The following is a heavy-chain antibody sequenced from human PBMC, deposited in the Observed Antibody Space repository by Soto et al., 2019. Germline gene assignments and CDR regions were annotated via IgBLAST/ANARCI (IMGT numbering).Heavy chain of an antibody. D-gene: IGHD6-19*01. V-gene: IGHV1-58*01. CDR2: IVVGSGNT. CDR3: AALPPIAVAGGNWFDP. J-gene: IGHJ5*02. Sequence: GASVKVSCKASGFTFTSSAVQWVRQARGQRLEWIGWIVVGSGNTNYAQKFQERVTITRDMSTSTAYMELSSLRSEDTAVYYCAALPPIAVAGGNWFDPWGQGTLVTVSS. CDR1: GFTFTSSA.